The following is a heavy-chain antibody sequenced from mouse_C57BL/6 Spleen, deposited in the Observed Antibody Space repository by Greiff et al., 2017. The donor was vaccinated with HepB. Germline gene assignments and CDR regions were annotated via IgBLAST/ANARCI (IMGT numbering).Heavy chain of an antibody. J-gene: IGHJ3*01. V-gene: IGHV1-81*01. D-gene: IGHD1-1*01. CDR3: ARDYYGSSYEGFAY. CDR2: IYPRSGNT. CDR1: GYTFTSYG. Sequence: QVQLKESGAELARPGASVKLSCKASGYTFTSYGISWVKQRTGQGLEWIGEIYPRSGNTYYNEKFKGKATLTADKSSSTAYMELRSLTSEDSAVYFCARDYYGSSYEGFAYWGQGTLVTVSA.